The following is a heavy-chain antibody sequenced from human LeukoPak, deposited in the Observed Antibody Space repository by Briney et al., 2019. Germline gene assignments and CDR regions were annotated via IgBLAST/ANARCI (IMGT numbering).Heavy chain of an antibody. V-gene: IGHV3-30*18. D-gene: IGHD5-12*01. Sequence: LSGGSLRLSCAASGFTFSSYGMHWVRQAPGKGLEWVAVISYDGSNKYYADSVKGRFTISRDNSKNTLYLQMNSLRAEDTAVYYCAKDRGYSGYEGYFDYWGQGTLVTVSS. J-gene: IGHJ4*02. CDR3: AKDRGYSGYEGYFDY. CDR2: ISYDGSNK. CDR1: GFTFSSYG.